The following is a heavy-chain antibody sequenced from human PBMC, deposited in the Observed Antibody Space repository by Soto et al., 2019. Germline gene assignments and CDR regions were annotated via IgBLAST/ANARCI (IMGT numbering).Heavy chain of an antibody. CDR2: ISYDGSNK. V-gene: IGHV3-30*03. CDR3: ARDQGGRSWDDVGGSPGDY. D-gene: IGHD1-1*01. CDR1: GFTFSSYG. J-gene: IGHJ4*02. Sequence: QVQLVESGGGVVQPGRSLRLSCAASGFTFSSYGMHWVRQAPGKGLEWVAVISYDGSNKYYADSVKGRFTISRDNAKNTLSLQMNSLRPEDTAVYYWARDQGGRSWDDVGGSPGDYWGQGTLVTVSS.